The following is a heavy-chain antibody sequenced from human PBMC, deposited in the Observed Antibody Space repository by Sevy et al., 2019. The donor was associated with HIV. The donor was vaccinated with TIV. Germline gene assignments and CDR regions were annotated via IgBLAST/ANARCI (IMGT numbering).Heavy chain of an antibody. V-gene: IGHV3-23*01. CDR2: TSGTGGRT. D-gene: IGHD3-16*01. CDR1: GFTFSNYA. CDR3: AKGGERPSAGGSLYPFDY. Sequence: GGSLRLSCTASGFTFSNYAMTWVRQAPGKGLEWVSATSGTGGRTHYAYSVKGRLTISRDNSKNTLYLQMNSLRVEDTAIYYCAKGGERPSAGGSLYPFDYWGQGTLVTVSS. J-gene: IGHJ4*02.